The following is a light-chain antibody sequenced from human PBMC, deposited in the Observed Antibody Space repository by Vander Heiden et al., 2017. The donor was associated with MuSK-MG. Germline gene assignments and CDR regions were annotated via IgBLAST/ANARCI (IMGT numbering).Light chain of an antibody. CDR2: KSS. Sequence: DIQMTQSPSTVSASVGDRVTITCRASKTISTYLAWFQQKPGTAPKLLIYKSSTLERGVPSRFRGSGSGTQFTLTIRSLQPDDFATYYCQQYSNYWTFGQGTKVEI. CDR1: KTISTY. CDR3: QQYSNYWT. J-gene: IGKJ1*01. V-gene: IGKV1-5*03.